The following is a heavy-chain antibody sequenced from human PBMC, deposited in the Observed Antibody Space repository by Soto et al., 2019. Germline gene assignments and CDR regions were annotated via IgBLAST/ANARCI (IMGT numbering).Heavy chain of an antibody. CDR1: GFTFSSYA. J-gene: IGHJ6*02. Sequence: GGSLRLSCAASGFTFSSYAMSWVRQAPGKGLEWVSAISGSGGSTYYADSVKGRFTISRDNSKNTLYLQMNSLRAEDTAVYYCAKDLDGAVAGFPLYYYYYGMDVWGQGTTVTVSS. CDR3: AKDLDGAVAGFPLYYYYYGMDV. CDR2: ISGSGGST. V-gene: IGHV3-23*01. D-gene: IGHD6-19*01.